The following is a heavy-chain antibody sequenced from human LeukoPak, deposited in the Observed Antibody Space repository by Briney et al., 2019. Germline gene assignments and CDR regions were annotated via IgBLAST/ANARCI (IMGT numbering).Heavy chain of an antibody. J-gene: IGHJ4*02. Sequence: GGSLILSCAASGFTLGSYGMHWVRQSPGKGLDWAAFVRYDGNNPYYSASVKGRFTISRDNSKNTVLLQMNNLRLEDAAVYYCARGSRYGDYPYYCDFWGQGTLVTVSS. D-gene: IGHD4-17*01. CDR1: GFTLGSYG. CDR2: VRYDGNNP. CDR3: ARGSRYGDYPYYCDF. V-gene: IGHV3-30*02.